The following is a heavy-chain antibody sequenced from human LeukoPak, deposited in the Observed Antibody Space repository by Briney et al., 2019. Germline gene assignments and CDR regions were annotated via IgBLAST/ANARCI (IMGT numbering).Heavy chain of an antibody. CDR3: ARDRPFGELYNWFDP. J-gene: IGHJ5*02. V-gene: IGHV3-11*01. Sequence: GGSLRLSCAASGFTFSNYAMSWIRQAPGKGLEWVSYISSSGSTIYYADSVKGRFTISRDNAKNSLYLQMNSLRAEDTAVYYCARDRPFGELYNWFDPWGQGTLVTVSS. CDR2: ISSSGSTI. CDR1: GFTFSNYA. D-gene: IGHD3-10*01.